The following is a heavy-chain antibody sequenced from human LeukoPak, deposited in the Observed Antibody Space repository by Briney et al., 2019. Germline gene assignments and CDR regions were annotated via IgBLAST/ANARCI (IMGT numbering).Heavy chain of an antibody. Sequence: SETLSLTCTVSGVSISSSNSYWGWIRQPPGKGLEWIGSIYYSGNTYYNPSLKSRVTISVDTSKNQFSLKLSSVTAADTAVYYCARTATSRYSSGWSDAFDIWGQGTMVTVSS. J-gene: IGHJ3*02. CDR2: IYYSGNT. CDR1: GVSISSSNSY. D-gene: IGHD6-19*01. V-gene: IGHV4-39*07. CDR3: ARTATSRYSSGWSDAFDI.